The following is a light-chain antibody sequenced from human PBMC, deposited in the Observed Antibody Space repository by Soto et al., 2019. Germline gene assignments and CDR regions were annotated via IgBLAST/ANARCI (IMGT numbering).Light chain of an antibody. CDR2: DAS. CDR1: DDITNY. Sequence: IQLTQSPSSLSASVGDRVTVTCRASDDITNYLAWYQQKAGKAPKLLIYDASTLYSGVPSRFSGSGSGTDFTLNISGLQPEDFATYYCQQLSRYPSTFGGGTKVEIK. CDR3: QQLSRYPST. J-gene: IGKJ4*02. V-gene: IGKV1-9*01.